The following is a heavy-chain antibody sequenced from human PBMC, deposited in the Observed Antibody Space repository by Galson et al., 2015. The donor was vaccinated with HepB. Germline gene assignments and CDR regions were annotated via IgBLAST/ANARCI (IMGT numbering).Heavy chain of an antibody. J-gene: IGHJ6*02. Sequence: SVKVSCKASGGTFSSYAISWVRQAPGQGLEWMGGIIPIFGTANYAQKFQGRVTITADESTSTAYMELSSLRSEDTAVYYCARTYYYDSSGYWDYYYYGMDVWGQGTTVTVSS. D-gene: IGHD3-22*01. V-gene: IGHV1-69*13. CDR1: GGTFSSYA. CDR3: ARTYYYDSSGYWDYYYYGMDV. CDR2: IIPIFGTA.